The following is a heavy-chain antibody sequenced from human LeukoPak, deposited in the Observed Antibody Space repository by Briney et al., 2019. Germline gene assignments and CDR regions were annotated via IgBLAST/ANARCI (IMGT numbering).Heavy chain of an antibody. CDR1: GYTFTSYG. V-gene: IGHV1-18*01. CDR2: ISAYNGNT. J-gene: IGHJ6*03. Sequence: ASVKVSCKTSGYTFTSYGISWVRQAPGQGLEWMGWISAYNGNTNYAQKLQGRVTITADESTSTAYMELSSLRSEDTAVYYCARSLGYSNYYYYYYMDVWGKGTTVTVSS. CDR3: ARSLGYSNYYYYYYMDV. D-gene: IGHD4-11*01.